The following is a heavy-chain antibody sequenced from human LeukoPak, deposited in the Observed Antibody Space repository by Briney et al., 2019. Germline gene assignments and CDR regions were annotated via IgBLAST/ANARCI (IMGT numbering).Heavy chain of an antibody. V-gene: IGHV3-43*02. D-gene: IGHD6-13*01. CDR1: GFTFDDYA. CDR3: ARPAGYSSSWYHANWFDP. J-gene: IGHJ5*02. CDR2: ISGDGGST. Sequence: GSLSLSCAASGFTFDDYAMHWVRQAPGKGLEWVSLISGDGGSTYYADSVKGRFTISRDNSKNSLCLQMNSLRTEDTALYYCARPAGYSSSWYHANWFDPWGQGTLVTVSS.